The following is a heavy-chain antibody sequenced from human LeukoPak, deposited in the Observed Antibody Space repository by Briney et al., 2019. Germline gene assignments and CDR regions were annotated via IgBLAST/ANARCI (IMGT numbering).Heavy chain of an antibody. J-gene: IGHJ4*02. V-gene: IGHV1-2*02. D-gene: IGHD6-19*01. CDR2: INPNSGAT. CDR3: ARGIAVAGMDY. Sequence: ASVKLSCTASGYTFTGYFLHWVRQAPGQGLEWMGWINPNSGATDSAQKFQGRVTMTRDTSISTAYMELSSLRSDDTAVYFCARGIAVAGMDYWGQGTLVTVSS. CDR1: GYTFTGYF.